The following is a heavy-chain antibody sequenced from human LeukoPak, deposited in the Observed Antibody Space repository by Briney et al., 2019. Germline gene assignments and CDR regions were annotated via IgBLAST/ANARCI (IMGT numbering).Heavy chain of an antibody. D-gene: IGHD3-22*01. V-gene: IGHV4-59*01. CDR1: GGSISRYY. CDR2: IYYSGST. CDR3: ARATVGDYYDSSGHPPHLIGAFDY. J-gene: IGHJ4*02. Sequence: PSETLSLTCTISGGSISRYYWSWIRQPPGKGLEWIGYIYYSGSTNYNPSLKSRVTISVDTSKNQFSLKLSSVTAADTAVYYCARATVGDYYDSSGHPPHLIGAFDYWGQGTLVTVSS.